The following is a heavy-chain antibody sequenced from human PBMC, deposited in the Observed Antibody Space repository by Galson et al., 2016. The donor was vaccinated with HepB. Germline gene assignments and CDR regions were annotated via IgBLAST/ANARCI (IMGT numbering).Heavy chain of an antibody. CDR2: VYSDGST. D-gene: IGHD6-13*01. CDR3: SRDSSNWDSYSGMDV. CDR1: GFTVSSSY. Sequence: LRLSCAVSGFTVSSSYMSWVRQAPGKGLEWVLSVYSDGSTYYGDSVTGRFIISRDNSTNTLYLQMNNLRVEDTAVYYCSRDSSNWDSYSGMDVWGQGTTVTVSS. J-gene: IGHJ6*02. V-gene: IGHV3-53*01.